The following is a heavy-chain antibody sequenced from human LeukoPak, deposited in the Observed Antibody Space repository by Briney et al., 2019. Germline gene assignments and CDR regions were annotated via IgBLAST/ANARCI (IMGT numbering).Heavy chain of an antibody. J-gene: IGHJ4*02. CDR3: ASSYYDILTGYYRPGLFDY. D-gene: IGHD3-9*01. V-gene: IGHV3-21*01. Sequence: SGGPLRLSCAASGFTFSSYSMNWVRQAPGKGLEWVSSISSSSSSYIYYADSVKGRFTISRDNAKNSLYLQMNSLRAEDTAVYYCASSYYDILTGYYRPGLFDYWGQGTLVTVSS. CDR1: GFTFSSYS. CDR2: ISSSSSSYI.